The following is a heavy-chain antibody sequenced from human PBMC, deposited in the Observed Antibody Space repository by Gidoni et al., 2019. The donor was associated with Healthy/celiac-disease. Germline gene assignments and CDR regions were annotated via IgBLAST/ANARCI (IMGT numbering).Heavy chain of an antibody. CDR1: GGSISSGCYY. D-gene: IGHD2-15*01. CDR2: IYYSGST. J-gene: IGHJ5*02. CDR3: AREDCSGGSCYPRRGWFDP. V-gene: IGHV4-31*03. Sequence: QVQLQESGPGLVKPSPTLSLTCTFSGGSISSGCYYWSWIRQHPGKGLEWIGYIYYSGSTYYNPSLKSRVTISVDTSKNQFSLKLSSVTAADTAVYYCAREDCSGGSCYPRRGWFDPWGQGTLVTASS.